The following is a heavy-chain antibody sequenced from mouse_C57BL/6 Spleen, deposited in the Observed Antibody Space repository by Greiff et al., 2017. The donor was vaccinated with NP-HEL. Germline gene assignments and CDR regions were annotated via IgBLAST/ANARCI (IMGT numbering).Heavy chain of an antibody. CDR3: VRHGGHYGYFDV. CDR2: IRSKSNNYAT. CDR1: GFSFNTYA. Sequence: EVQLVESGGGLVQPKGSLKLSCAASGFSFNTYAMNWVRQAPGKGLEWVARIRSKSNNYATYYADSVKDRFTISRDDSESMLYLQMNNLKTEDTAMYYCVRHGGHYGYFDVWGTGTTVTVSS. V-gene: IGHV10-1*01. D-gene: IGHD1-1*02. J-gene: IGHJ1*03.